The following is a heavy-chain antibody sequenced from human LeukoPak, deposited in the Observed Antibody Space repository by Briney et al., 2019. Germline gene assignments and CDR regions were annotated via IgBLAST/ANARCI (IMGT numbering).Heavy chain of an antibody. CDR3: ARAGNNWNDVEGGWFDP. D-gene: IGHD1-1*01. V-gene: IGHV3-21*04. CDR1: GFTFSIYS. CDR2: ISSINGYI. Sequence: PGGSLRLSCAASGFTFSIYSMNWVRQAPGKGLEWVSSISSINGYIHSADSVKGRFTISRDNAKNSLYLQMNSLRSDDTAVYYCARAGNNWNDVEGGWFDPWGQGTLVTVSS. J-gene: IGHJ5*02.